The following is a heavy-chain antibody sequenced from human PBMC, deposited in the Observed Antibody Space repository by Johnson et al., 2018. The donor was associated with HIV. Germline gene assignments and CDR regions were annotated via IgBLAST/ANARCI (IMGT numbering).Heavy chain of an antibody. CDR3: ARDFVAFGECTAFEI. CDR2: INWNGGST. Sequence: VQLVESGGGVVRPGGSLRLSCAASGFTFDDYGMSWVRQAPGKGLEWVSGINWNGGSTGYADSVKGRFTISRDNSKNTLYLQMNSLRAEDTAVYYCARDFVAFGECTAFEIWGQGTMVTVSS. CDR1: GFTFDDYG. D-gene: IGHD3-10*01. V-gene: IGHV3-20*04. J-gene: IGHJ3*02.